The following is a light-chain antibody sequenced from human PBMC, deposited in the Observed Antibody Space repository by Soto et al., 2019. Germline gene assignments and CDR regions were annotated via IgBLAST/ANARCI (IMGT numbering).Light chain of an antibody. CDR3: QQSYSCLRT. V-gene: IGKV1-39*01. CDR1: QSISNY. J-gene: IGKJ1*01. CDR2: AAS. Sequence: DIMMTQSPASLSVSVGDRVTITCRASQSISNYLNWYQQKPGKAPNLLIHAASTLQSGVPSRFSGSGSGTDFTLTISSLQSEDFATYYCQQSYSCLRTVGQGTKVDIK.